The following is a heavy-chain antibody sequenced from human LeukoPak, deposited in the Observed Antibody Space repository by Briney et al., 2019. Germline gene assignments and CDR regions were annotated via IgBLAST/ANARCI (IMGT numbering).Heavy chain of an antibody. CDR1: GGSISSGGYY. V-gene: IGHV4-61*02. Sequence: SETLSLTCTVSGGSISSGGYYWSWIRQPAGKGLEWIGRIYTSGSTNYNPSLKSRVTISVDTSKNQFSLKLSSVTAADTAVYYCAREGAQRDFWSGSNYFDYWGQGTLVTVSS. CDR3: AREGAQRDFWSGSNYFDY. J-gene: IGHJ4*02. D-gene: IGHD3-3*01. CDR2: IYTSGST.